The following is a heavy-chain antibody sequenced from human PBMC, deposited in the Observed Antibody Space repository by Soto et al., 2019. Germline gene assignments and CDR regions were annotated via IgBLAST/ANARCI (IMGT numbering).Heavy chain of an antibody. V-gene: IGHV3-74*01. CDR1: GFTFNDYW. CDR2: INGDGTTT. Sequence: GGSLRLSCAASGFTFNDYWIHWVRQAPGKGLVWVSRINGDGTTTNYADSVRGRFAISRDNAQNKLYLQMNSLRADDTAVYYCERGLYHKYGQDYWGLVTLVTVS. D-gene: IGHD2-2*01. J-gene: IGHJ4*02. CDR3: ERGLYHKYGQDY.